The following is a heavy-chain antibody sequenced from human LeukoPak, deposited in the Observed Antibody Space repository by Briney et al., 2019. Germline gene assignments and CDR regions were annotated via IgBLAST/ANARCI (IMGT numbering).Heavy chain of an antibody. J-gene: IGHJ4*02. CDR2: MNPNSGNT. Sequence: GGSVKVSCMASGYTFTSYDINWVRQATGQGLEWMGWMNPNSGNTGYAQKFQGRVTMTRNTSISTAYMELSSLRSEDTAVYYCARGPRAAAGVRHLNYWGQGTLFTVSS. V-gene: IGHV1-8*01. CDR3: ARGPRAAAGVRHLNY. D-gene: IGHD6-13*01. CDR1: GYTFTSYD.